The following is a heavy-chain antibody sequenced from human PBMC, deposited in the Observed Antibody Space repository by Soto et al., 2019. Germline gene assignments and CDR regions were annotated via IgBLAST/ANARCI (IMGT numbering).Heavy chain of an antibody. J-gene: IGHJ4*02. Sequence: SETLSLTCAVSGGSIISSNWWSWVRQPPGKGLEWIGEIYHSGSTNYNPSLKSRVTISVDKSKNQFSLKLSSVTAADTAVYYCARDLGTVAATSYWGQGTLVTVSS. CDR1: GGSIISSNW. CDR2: IYHSGST. V-gene: IGHV4-4*02. CDR3: ARDLGTVAATSY. D-gene: IGHD1-26*01.